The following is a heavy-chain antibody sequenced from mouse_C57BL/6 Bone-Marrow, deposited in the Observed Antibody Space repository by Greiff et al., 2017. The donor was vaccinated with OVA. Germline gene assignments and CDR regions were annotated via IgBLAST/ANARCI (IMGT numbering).Heavy chain of an antibody. D-gene: IGHD1-1*01. Sequence: EVQLQQPGAELVMPGASVKLSCKASGYTFTSYWMHWVKQRTEQGLEWIGRIDPEDGETKYAPKFQGKATITADTSSNTAYLQLSSLTSEDTAVYYCARPFYYGSSLFAYWGQGTLVTVSA. J-gene: IGHJ3*01. V-gene: IGHV14-2*01. CDR3: ARPFYYGSSLFAY. CDR1: GYTFTSYW. CDR2: IDPEDGET.